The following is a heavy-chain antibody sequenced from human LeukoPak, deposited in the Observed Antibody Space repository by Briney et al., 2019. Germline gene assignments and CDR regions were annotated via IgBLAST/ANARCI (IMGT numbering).Heavy chain of an antibody. CDR3: ARPRGGSWYGRYFDY. V-gene: IGHV3-7*01. CDR2: IKQDGSEK. Sequence: GGSLRLSCAASGFTFSSYWMSWVRQAPGKGLEWVANIKQDGSEKYYVDSVKGRFTISRGNAKNSLYLQMNSLRAEDTAVYYCARPRGGSWYGRYFDYWGQGTLVTVSS. J-gene: IGHJ4*02. D-gene: IGHD6-13*01. CDR1: GFTFSSYW.